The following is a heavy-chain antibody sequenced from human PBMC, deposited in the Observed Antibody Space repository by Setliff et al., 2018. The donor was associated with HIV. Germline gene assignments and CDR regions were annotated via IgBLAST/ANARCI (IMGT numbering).Heavy chain of an antibody. CDR3: ARVGWDYYDSSGVGEFDY. CDR1: GYSISSGYY. CDR2: IYYSGRT. J-gene: IGHJ4*02. V-gene: IGHV4-38-2*02. Sequence: PSETLSLTCTVSGYSISSGYYWGWIRQPPGKGLVWIGSIYYSGRTYYNPSLKSRVTISVDTSKNQFSLKLSSVTAADTAVYYCARVGWDYYDSSGVGEFDYWGQGTLVTVSS. D-gene: IGHD3-22*01.